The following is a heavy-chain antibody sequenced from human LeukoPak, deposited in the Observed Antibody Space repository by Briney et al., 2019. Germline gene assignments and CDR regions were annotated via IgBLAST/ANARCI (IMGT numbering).Heavy chain of an antibody. CDR2: INHSGST. CDR1: GGSFSGYH. V-gene: IGHV4-34*01. Sequence: SETLSLTCAVYGGSFSGYHWSWIRQPPGKGLEWIGEINHSGSTNYNPSLKSRVTISVDTSKNQFSLKLSSVTAADTAVYYCARGALYDYVWGSYRYEYFQHWGQGTLVTVSS. J-gene: IGHJ1*01. D-gene: IGHD3-16*02. CDR3: ARGALYDYVWGSYRYEYFQH.